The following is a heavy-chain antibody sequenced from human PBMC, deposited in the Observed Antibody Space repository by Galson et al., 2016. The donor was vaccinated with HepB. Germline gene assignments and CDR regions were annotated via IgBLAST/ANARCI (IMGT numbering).Heavy chain of an antibody. CDR1: GFSLSTSAMS. Sequence: PALVQPTQTLTLTCNLSGFSLSTSAMSVSWIRQPPGKALEWVARSDWDDDKYYSTSLKSRLTISKDTSNNQVVLTMTNMNPVDTATYYCARPYCPSPGCYYDACDIWGQGTMVTVSS. D-gene: IGHD2-2*01. CDR2: SDWDDDK. CDR3: ARPYCPSPGCYYDACDI. J-gene: IGHJ3*02. V-gene: IGHV2-70*10.